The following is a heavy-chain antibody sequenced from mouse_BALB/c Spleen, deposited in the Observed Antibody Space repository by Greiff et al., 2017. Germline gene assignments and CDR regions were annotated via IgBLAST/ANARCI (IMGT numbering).Heavy chain of an antibody. V-gene: IGHV7-3*02. Sequence: EVQRVASGGGLVQPGGSLRLSCATSGFTFTDYYMSCVRQPPGKALAWLGFIRNKANGYTTEYSASVKGRFTISRDNSQSILYLQMNTLRAEDSATYYCAMPHRYDGETWCAYWGEGTLGTVAA. CDR3: AMPHRYDGETWCAY. D-gene: IGHD2-14*01. J-gene: IGHJ3*01. CDR1: GFTFTDYY. CDR2: IRNKANGYTT.